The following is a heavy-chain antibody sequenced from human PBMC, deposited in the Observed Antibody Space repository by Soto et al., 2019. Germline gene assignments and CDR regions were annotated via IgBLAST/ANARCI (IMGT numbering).Heavy chain of an antibody. CDR2: IYSGGST. V-gene: IGHV3-66*01. CDR1: GFNVSSNY. J-gene: IGHJ6*02. CDR3: ARDRIPTGMDV. Sequence: FLRLSCAASGFNVSSNYMIWVRQAPGKGLEWVSVIYSGGSTYYADSVKGRFTISRDNSKNTLYLQMSSLRAEDTAVYYCARDRIPTGMDVWGQGTTVTVSS.